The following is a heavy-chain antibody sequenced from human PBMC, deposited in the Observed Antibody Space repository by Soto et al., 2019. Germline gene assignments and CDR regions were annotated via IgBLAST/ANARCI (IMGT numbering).Heavy chain of an antibody. CDR2: IIPIFGTA. CDR1: GGTFSSYA. D-gene: IGHD1-26*01. V-gene: IGHV1-69*06. J-gene: IGHJ4*02. Sequence: SVKVSCKASGGTFSSYAISWVRQAPGQGLEWMGGIIPIFGTANYAQKFQGRVTITADKSTSTAYMELSSLRSEDTAVYYCAMGVVGAGLDYWGQGTLATVSS. CDR3: AMGVVGAGLDY.